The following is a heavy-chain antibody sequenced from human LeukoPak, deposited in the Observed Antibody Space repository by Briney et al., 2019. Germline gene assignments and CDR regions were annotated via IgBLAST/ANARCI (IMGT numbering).Heavy chain of an antibody. V-gene: IGHV3-23*01. CDR2: ISGSGGST. D-gene: IGHD6-13*01. CDR3: AKDRKQLVPYDAFDI. CDR1: GFTFTTYA. J-gene: IGHJ3*02. Sequence: PGGSLRLSCTASGFTFTTYAMSWVRQAPGQGLEWVSGISGSGGSTYYAESVKGRFTISRDNSNNTLYLQMNSLRAEDTAVYYCAKDRKQLVPYDAFDIWGQGTMVTVSS.